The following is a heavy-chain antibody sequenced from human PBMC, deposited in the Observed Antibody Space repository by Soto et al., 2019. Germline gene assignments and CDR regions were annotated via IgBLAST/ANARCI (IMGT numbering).Heavy chain of an antibody. Sequence: ASVKVSCKASGYTFTSYDINWVRQATGQGLEWMGWMNPNSGNTGYAQKFQGRVTMTRNTSISTAYMELSSLRSEDTAVYYCARGQYYDFWSGYYSHYYYYMDVWGKGTTVTVSS. CDR2: MNPNSGNT. J-gene: IGHJ6*03. D-gene: IGHD3-3*01. CDR3: ARGQYYDFWSGYYSHYYYYMDV. V-gene: IGHV1-8*01. CDR1: GYTFTSYD.